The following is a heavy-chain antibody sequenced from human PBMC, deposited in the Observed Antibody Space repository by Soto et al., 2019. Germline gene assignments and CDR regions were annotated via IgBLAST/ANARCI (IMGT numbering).Heavy chain of an antibody. Sequence: KPGGSLRLSCEASGFTFNDYSMDWVRQAPEKGLEWVSSISSSGTYIYYADSVKGRFAISGDNANNVMYLQMDTLRAEDTAVYYCVRAGHVFDVHYYGMDLWGQGTTVTVSS. CDR2: ISSSGTYI. CDR1: GFTFNDYS. J-gene: IGHJ6*02. V-gene: IGHV3-21*01. D-gene: IGHD3-10*01. CDR3: VRAGHVFDVHYYGMDL.